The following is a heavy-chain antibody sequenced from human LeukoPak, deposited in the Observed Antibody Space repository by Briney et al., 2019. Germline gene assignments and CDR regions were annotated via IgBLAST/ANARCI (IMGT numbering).Heavy chain of an antibody. CDR3: ARGYYGDYTGPYYYYYGMDV. CDR1: GGTFSSYA. V-gene: IGHV1-69*13. D-gene: IGHD4-17*01. Sequence: GASVKVSCKASGGTFSSYAISWVRQAPGQGLEWMGGIIPIFGTANYAQKFQGRVTITADESTSTVYMELSSLRSEDTAVYYCARGYYGDYTGPYYYYYGMDVWGQGTTVTVSS. CDR2: IIPIFGTA. J-gene: IGHJ6*02.